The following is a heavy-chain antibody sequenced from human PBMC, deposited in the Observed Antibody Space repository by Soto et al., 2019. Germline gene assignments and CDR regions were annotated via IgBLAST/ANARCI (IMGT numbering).Heavy chain of an antibody. CDR1: GVPIGSYY. CDR3: ARGEVVALGY. J-gene: IGHJ4*02. Sequence: SETLSLTCAVSGVPIGSYYWSWIRQPPGKGLEWIGYIYYSGSTYYNPSLKSRVTILVDRSKNQFSLKLSSVTAADTAVYYCARGEVVALGYWGQGTLVTVSS. CDR2: IYYSGST. D-gene: IGHD2-15*01. V-gene: IGHV4-59*12.